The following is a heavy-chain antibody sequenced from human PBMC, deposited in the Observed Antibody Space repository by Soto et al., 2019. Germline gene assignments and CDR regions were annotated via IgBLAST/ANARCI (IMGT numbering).Heavy chain of an antibody. D-gene: IGHD6-19*01. CDR1: GGSFSGYY. Sequence: PSDSLSLTCAVYGGSFSGYYWSWIRQPTGKGLEWIGEINHSGSTNYNPSLKSRVTISVDTSKNQFSLKLSSVTAADTAVYFCARGRYSSGWRRYDYWGQGTLVTVSS. V-gene: IGHV4-34*01. J-gene: IGHJ4*02. CDR2: INHSGST. CDR3: ARGRYSSGWRRYDY.